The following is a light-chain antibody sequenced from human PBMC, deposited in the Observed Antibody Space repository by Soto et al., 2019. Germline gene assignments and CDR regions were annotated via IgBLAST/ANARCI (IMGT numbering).Light chain of an antibody. CDR3: AAWDDSMNVQL. CDR2: SHN. CDR1: SSNIGRNT. J-gene: IGLJ2*01. V-gene: IGLV1-44*01. Sequence: QSVLTQPPSASGTPGQRVTISCSGSSSNIGRNTVNWYQQLPGTAPKLLIYSHNQRPSGVPDRFSGSKSGISASLAISGLQSEDEADYYCAAWDDSMNVQLFGGGTKVTVL.